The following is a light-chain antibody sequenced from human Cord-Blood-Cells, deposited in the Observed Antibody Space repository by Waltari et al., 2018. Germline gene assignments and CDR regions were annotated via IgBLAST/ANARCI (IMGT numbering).Light chain of an antibody. CDR1: QSVSSS. CDR3: QQYNNWPPWT. V-gene: IGKV3-15*01. Sequence: EIVMTQSPATLSVSPGERATLSCRASQSVSSSLAWYQQKPGQAPRLLIYGASTRATGIPARFSGSGSGTEFTLTISSLQSEDFAVYYCQQYNNWPPWTFGQGP. J-gene: IGKJ1*01. CDR2: GAS.